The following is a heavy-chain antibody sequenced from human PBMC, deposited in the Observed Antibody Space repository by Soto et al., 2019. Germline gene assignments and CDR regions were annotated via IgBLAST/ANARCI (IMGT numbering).Heavy chain of an antibody. CDR1: GFTFSGSA. V-gene: IGHV3-73*01. J-gene: IGHJ6*02. D-gene: IGHD1-1*01. CDR2: IRSKANSYAT. Sequence: GGSLRLSCEASGFTFSGSAMHWVRQASGKGLEWVGRIRSKANSYATAYVASVKGRFTISRDDSKNTAYLQINSLTSEDTAVYYCTRQGRSVRPIDDPYYYYGMDVWGQGTTVTSP. CDR3: TRQGRSVRPIDDPYYYYGMDV.